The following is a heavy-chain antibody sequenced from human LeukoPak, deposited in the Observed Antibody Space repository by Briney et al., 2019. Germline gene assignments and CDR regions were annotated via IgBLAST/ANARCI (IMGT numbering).Heavy chain of an antibody. J-gene: IGHJ3*02. Sequence: ASMKVSCKASGYTFTSYGISWVRQAPGQGLEWMGWISAYNGNTNYAQKLQGRVTMTTDTSTSTAYMELRSLRSDDTAVYYCARGNYYDSSGYRGAFDIWGQGTMVTVSS. CDR3: ARGNYYDSSGYRGAFDI. V-gene: IGHV1-18*01. CDR1: GYTFTSYG. CDR2: ISAYNGNT. D-gene: IGHD3-22*01.